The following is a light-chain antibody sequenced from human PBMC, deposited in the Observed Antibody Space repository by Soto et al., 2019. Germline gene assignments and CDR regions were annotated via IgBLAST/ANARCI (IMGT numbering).Light chain of an antibody. CDR1: SSDVGGYSY. CDR3: ASYTASSPYV. V-gene: IGLV2-14*01. J-gene: IGLJ1*01. CDR2: DVS. Sequence: QSALTQPASVSGSPGQSIAISCTGTSSDVGGYSYVSWYQQQPGKAPKLVISDVSNRPSGVSDRFSGSKSGNTASLTISGLQTEAEADYYGASYTASSPYVFATG.